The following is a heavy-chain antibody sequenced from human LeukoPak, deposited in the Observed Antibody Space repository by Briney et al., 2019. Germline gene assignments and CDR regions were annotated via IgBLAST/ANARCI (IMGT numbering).Heavy chain of an antibody. CDR3: ARQTMITFGGLIVPYHFDC. Sequence: SEALSLTCTVSGGSISSYYWSWIRQPPGKGLEWIGYIYYSGGTNYNPSLKSRVTISVDTSKNQFSLKLSSVTAADTAVYYCARQTMITFGGLIVPYHFDCWGQGTLVTVSS. V-gene: IGHV4-59*08. CDR2: IYYSGGT. J-gene: IGHJ4*02. CDR1: GGSISSYY. D-gene: IGHD3-16*02.